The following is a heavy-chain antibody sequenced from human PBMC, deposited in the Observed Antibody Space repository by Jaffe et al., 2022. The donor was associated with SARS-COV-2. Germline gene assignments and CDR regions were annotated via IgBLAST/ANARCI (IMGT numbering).Heavy chain of an antibody. D-gene: IGHD5-12*01. Sequence: EVQLVESGGGLVKPGGSLRLSCAASGFTFSNAWMSWVRQAPGKGLEWVGRIKSKTDGGTTDYAAPVKGRFTISRDDSKNTLYLQMNSLKTEDTAVYYCTTRLPLHSYDAFDIWGQGTMVTVSS. CDR2: IKSKTDGGTT. J-gene: IGHJ3*02. CDR3: TTRLPLHSYDAFDI. CDR1: GFTFSNAW. V-gene: IGHV3-15*01.